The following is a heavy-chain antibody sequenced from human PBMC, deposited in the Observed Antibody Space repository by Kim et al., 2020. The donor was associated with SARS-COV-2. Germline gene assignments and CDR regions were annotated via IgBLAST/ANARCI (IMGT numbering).Heavy chain of an antibody. CDR1: GFTFSRYS. V-gene: IGHV3-21*01. CDR2: ISSSSSYI. CDR3: ASPPGGDYAAG. J-gene: IGHJ4*02. D-gene: IGHD4-17*01. Sequence: GGSLRLSCAASGFTFSRYSMNWVRQAPGKGLEWVSSISSSSSYIYYADSVKGRFTISRDNAKNSLYLQMNSLRAEDTAVYYCASPPGGDYAAGWGQGTLVTVSS.